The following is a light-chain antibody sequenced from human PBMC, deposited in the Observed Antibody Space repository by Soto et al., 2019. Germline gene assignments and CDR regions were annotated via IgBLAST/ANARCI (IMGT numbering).Light chain of an antibody. J-gene: IGKJ4*01. CDR2: DAS. CDR1: QSVSSY. V-gene: IGKV3-11*01. CDR3: QQRSNWPPKLT. Sequence: EIVLTQSPANLSLSPGERATLSCRASQSVSSYLAWYQQKPGQAPRLLIYDASNRATGIPARFSGSGSGTDFTLTISSLEPEDFAVYYCQQRSNWPPKLTFGGGTKVEIK.